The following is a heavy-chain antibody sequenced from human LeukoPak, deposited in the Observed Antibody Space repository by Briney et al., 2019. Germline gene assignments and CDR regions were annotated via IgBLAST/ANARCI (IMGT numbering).Heavy chain of an antibody. CDR1: GFTFSSYW. J-gene: IGHJ6*03. Sequence: GGSLRLSCAASGFTFSSYWMHWVRQAPGKGLVWVSRINSDGSSTTYADSVKGRFTISRDNAKNTLYLQVNSLRAEDTAVYYCARGPLYYYYYHMDVWGKGTTVTVSS. V-gene: IGHV3-74*01. CDR3: ARGPLYYYYYHMDV. CDR2: INSDGSST.